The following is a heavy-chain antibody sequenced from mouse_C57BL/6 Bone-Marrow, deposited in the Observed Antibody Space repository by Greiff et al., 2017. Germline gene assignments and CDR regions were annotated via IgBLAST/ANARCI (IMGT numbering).Heavy chain of an antibody. CDR1: GFTFSSYA. CDR2: ISSGDDYI. V-gene: IGHV5-9-1*02. D-gene: IGHD2-4*01. Sequence: EVKLMESGEGLVKPGGSLKLSCAASGFTFSSYAMSWVRQTPEKRLEWVAYISSGDDYIYYADTVKGRFTISRDNARNTLYLQMSSLKSEDTAMYYFTRETMITTAWFAYWGQGILVTVS. CDR3: TRETMITTAWFAY. J-gene: IGHJ3*01.